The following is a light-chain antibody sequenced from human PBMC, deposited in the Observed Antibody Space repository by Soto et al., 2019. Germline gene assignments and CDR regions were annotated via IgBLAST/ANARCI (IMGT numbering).Light chain of an antibody. V-gene: IGKV2-30*02. CDR3: MQGTHWPIT. CDR1: QNLVHSDGIAY. Sequence: DIWMTQSPLPLPVARGRPVSTSHSVTQNLVHSDGIAYFSWFQQRPGRSPRRLIYKVSNRDSGVPARFSGSGSGTDFALKISRVEAEDVGVYYCMQGTHWPITFGQGTRLEIK. CDR2: KVS. J-gene: IGKJ5*01.